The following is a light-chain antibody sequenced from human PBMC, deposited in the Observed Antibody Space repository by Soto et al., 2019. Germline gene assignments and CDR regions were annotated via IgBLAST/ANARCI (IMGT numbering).Light chain of an antibody. Sequence: QSALTQPRSVSGSPGQSVTISCTGTSSDVGGYDYVSWYQHHPGEAPKLMIYDVTKRPSGVPDRLSGSKSGNTASLTISGLQAEDEADYYCCSYAGSYTLVFGGGTKVTV. V-gene: IGLV2-11*01. CDR1: SSDVGGYDY. CDR2: DVT. J-gene: IGLJ3*02. CDR3: CSYAGSYTLV.